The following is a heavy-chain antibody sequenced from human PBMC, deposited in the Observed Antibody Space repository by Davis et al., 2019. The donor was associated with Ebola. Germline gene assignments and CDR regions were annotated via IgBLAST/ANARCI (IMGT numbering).Heavy chain of an antibody. V-gene: IGHV4-34*01. Sequence: MPGGSLRLSCAVYGGSFSGYYWSWIRQPPGKGLEWIGEINHSGSTNYNPSLKSRVTISVDTSKNQFSLKLSSVTAADTAVYYCARADSSGWYERWDYWGQGTLVTVSS. CDR1: GGSFSGYY. J-gene: IGHJ4*02. CDR2: INHSGST. CDR3: ARADSSGWYERWDY. D-gene: IGHD6-19*01.